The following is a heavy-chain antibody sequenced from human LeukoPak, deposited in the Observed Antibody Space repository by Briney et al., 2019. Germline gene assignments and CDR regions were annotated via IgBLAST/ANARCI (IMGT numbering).Heavy chain of an antibody. V-gene: IGHV3-23*01. J-gene: IGHJ6*02. CDR2: ISGSGGST. CDR3: AKEIIRYFDWLLGYDYYYYYGMDV. D-gene: IGHD3-9*01. Sequence: HTGGSLRLSCAASGFTFSSYAMSWVRQAPGKGLEWVSAISGSGGSTYYADSVKGRFTISRDNSKNTLYLQMNSLRAEDTAVYYCAKEIIRYFDWLLGYDYYYYYGMDVWGQGTTVTVSS. CDR1: GFTFSSYA.